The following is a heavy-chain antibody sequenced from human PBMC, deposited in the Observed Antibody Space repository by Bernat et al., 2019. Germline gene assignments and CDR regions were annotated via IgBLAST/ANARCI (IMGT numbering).Heavy chain of an antibody. CDR3: ARGRQLEQLDACDI. CDR2: IGTGGDT. CDR1: GFTFSDYD. D-gene: IGHD1/OR15-1a*01. J-gene: IGHJ3*02. V-gene: IGHV3-13*01. Sequence: VQLVESGGGLVEPVGSLRLSCAASGFTFSDYDVHWVRQRAGNGLAWVSAIGTGGDTYNPDSVKGRFTISRENAKNSLYLQKNSVSAEDTDVYCCARGRQLEQLDACDIWGQGTMVIVSS.